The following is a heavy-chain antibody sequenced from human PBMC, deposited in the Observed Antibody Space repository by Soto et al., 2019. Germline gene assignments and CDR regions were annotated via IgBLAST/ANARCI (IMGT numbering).Heavy chain of an antibody. CDR1: GGSISSYY. CDR3: AIWRGRAARAPNTFDC. CDR2: IYYSGST. Sequence: SQTLSLTCTVSGGSISSYYWCRIRQPPGKGLEWLGYIYYSGSTNSNPSLKSRVTISVDTSKNQFSRKLSSVTAADTAVYFCAIWRGRAARAPNTFDCWGQGTLVTVSS. D-gene: IGHD6-6*01. J-gene: IGHJ4*02. V-gene: IGHV4-59*08.